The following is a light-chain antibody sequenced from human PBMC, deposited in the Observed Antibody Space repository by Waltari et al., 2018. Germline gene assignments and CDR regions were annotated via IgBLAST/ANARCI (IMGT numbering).Light chain of an antibody. Sequence: DIQMTQSPSSLSASVGARVSITCRASQGISSWLAWYQQKPGRAPKLLIYKASSLQGGVPSRFSGSGSGTDFTLTINSLQPEDFATYYCQQYNNAPRTFGQGTKVEIK. CDR3: QQYNNAPRT. V-gene: IGKV1-12*01. J-gene: IGKJ1*01. CDR1: QGISSW. CDR2: KAS.